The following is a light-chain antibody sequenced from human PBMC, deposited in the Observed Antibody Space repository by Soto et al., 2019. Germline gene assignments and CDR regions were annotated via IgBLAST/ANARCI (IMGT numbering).Light chain of an antibody. J-gene: IGKJ5*01. Sequence: EIVSTQSPATLSLSAGERETLSRRASPSVAQFLAWYQQKPGQAPRLXXYGAFNRANGIPARFSGSGSGTELTLTISSLQSQDFSVYACQQYNNWPPITFSQGTRLEIK. V-gene: IGKV3D-15*01. CDR1: PSVAQF. CDR3: QQYNNWPPIT. CDR2: GAF.